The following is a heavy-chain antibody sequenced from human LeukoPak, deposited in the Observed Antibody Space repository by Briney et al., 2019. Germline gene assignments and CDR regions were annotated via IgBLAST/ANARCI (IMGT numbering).Heavy chain of an antibody. D-gene: IGHD3-22*01. CDR2: INPYSGGT. CDR3: ATQYYYDSSGYPSA. J-gene: IGHJ5*02. V-gene: IGHV1-2*02. Sequence: ASVKVSCKASGYTFTGYYMHWVRQAPGQGLEWMGWINPYSGGTNYAQKFQGRVTMTRDTSISTAYMDLSRLRSDGTALYYCATQYYYDSSGYPSAWGQGTLVTVSS. CDR1: GYTFTGYY.